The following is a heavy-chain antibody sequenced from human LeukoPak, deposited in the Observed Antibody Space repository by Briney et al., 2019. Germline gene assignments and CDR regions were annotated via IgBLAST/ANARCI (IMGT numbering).Heavy chain of an antibody. Sequence: SETLSLTCTVSGGSISSHYWSWIRQPPGKGLEWIGSIYYSGSTNYNPSLKSRVTISVDTSKNQFSLKLSSVTAADTAVYYCASLGAREIYFDYWGQGTLVTVSS. CDR2: IYYSGST. V-gene: IGHV4-59*11. CDR3: ASLGAREIYFDY. J-gene: IGHJ4*02. CDR1: GGSISSHY. D-gene: IGHD1-26*01.